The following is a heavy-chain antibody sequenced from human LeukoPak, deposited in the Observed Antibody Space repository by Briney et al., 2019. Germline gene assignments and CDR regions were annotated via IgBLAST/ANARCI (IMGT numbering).Heavy chain of an antibody. J-gene: IGHJ4*02. V-gene: IGHV3-23*01. D-gene: IGHD2-2*01. Sequence: PGGSLRLSCAASGFTFSSYAMSWVRQAPGKGLEWVSAISGSGGGTYYADSVKGRFTISRDNSKNTLYLQMNSLRAEDTAVYYCAKGTQGLPAAFDYWGQGTMVTVSS. CDR2: ISGSGGGT. CDR1: GFTFSSYA. CDR3: AKGTQGLPAAFDY.